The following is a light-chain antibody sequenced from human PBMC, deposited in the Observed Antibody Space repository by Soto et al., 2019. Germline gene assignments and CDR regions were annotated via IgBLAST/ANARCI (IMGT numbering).Light chain of an antibody. Sequence: ILLTQSPATLSLSPGERATLSCRASQSVSSYLAWYQQKPGQAPRLLIYDASNRATGIPAKLSGSGSGTDFTLTISSLEPEDFAVYYCQQRSNWLTFGQGTRLEIK. J-gene: IGKJ5*01. V-gene: IGKV3-11*01. CDR1: QSVSSY. CDR3: QQRSNWLT. CDR2: DAS.